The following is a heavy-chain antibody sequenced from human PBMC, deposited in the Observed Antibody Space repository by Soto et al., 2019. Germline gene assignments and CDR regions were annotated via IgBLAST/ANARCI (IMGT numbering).Heavy chain of an antibody. CDR3: AKVRGYSYGPYYYYGMDV. V-gene: IGHV3-30*18. Sequence: PGGSLRLSCAASGFTFSSYGMHWVRQAPGKGLEWVAVISYDGSNKYYADSVKGRFTISRDNSKNTLYLQMYSLRAEDTAVYYCAKVRGYSYGPYYYYGMDVWGQGTTVTV. J-gene: IGHJ6*02. CDR2: ISYDGSNK. D-gene: IGHD5-18*01. CDR1: GFTFSSYG.